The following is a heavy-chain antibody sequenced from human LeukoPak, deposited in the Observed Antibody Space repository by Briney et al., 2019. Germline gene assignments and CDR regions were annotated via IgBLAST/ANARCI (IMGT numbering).Heavy chain of an antibody. V-gene: IGHV3-48*04. CDR2: ISSSSSTI. D-gene: IGHD7-27*01. CDR3: ARDNWGPDY. J-gene: IGHJ4*02. Sequence: GGSLRLSCVASGFTFSTYSMKWVRQAPGKGLEWVSYISSSSSTIHYGDSVRGRFTISRDNAKNSLYLQMNSLRAEDAAVYYCARDNWGPDYWGQGILVTVSP. CDR1: GFTFSTYS.